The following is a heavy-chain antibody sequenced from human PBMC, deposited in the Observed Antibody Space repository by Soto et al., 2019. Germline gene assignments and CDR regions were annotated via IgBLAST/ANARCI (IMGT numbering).Heavy chain of an antibody. CDR3: ARGRAALRTMNYFDY. V-gene: IGHV5-51*01. CDR2: IYPGDSDT. Sequence: PGESLKISCKGSGYSFTSYWIGWVRQMPGKGLEWMGIIYPGDSDTRYSPSFQGQVTISADKSISTAYLQWSSLKASDTAMYYCARGRAALRTMNYFDYWGQGTLVTVSS. CDR1: GYSFTSYW. J-gene: IGHJ4*02. D-gene: IGHD2-15*01.